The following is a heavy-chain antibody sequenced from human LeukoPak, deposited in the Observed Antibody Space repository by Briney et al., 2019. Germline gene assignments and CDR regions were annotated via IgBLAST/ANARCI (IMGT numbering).Heavy chain of an antibody. Sequence: SETLSLTCTVSGGSISSYYWSWVRQPPGKGLEWVAYIQNSVTSYTDNPSLQSRVTISVDTSKNQFSLKVTSVTAADTAVYYCVRSPQLDPWGQGTLVTVSS. CDR1: GGSISSYY. CDR2: IQNSVTSY. J-gene: IGHJ5*02. V-gene: IGHV4-59*01. CDR3: VRSPQLDP.